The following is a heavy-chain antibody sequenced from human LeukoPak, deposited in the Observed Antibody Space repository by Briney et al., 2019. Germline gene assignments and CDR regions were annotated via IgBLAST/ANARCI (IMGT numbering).Heavy chain of an antibody. CDR1: GGSISSYY. Sequence: SETLSLTCTVSGGSISSYYWSWIRQPPGKGLEYIGYIHYSGSTNYKPSLKSRATISVDTSKNQFSLKLSSVTAADTAVYYCARQDYYDSSVLSHNWFDPWGQGTLVTVSS. J-gene: IGHJ5*02. D-gene: IGHD3-22*01. CDR3: ARQDYYDSSVLSHNWFDP. CDR2: IHYSGST. V-gene: IGHV4-59*12.